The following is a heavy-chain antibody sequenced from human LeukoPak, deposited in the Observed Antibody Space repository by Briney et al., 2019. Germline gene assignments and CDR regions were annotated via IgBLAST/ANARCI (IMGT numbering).Heavy chain of an antibody. Sequence: GGSLRLSCAVSGFTFSDYWMHWVRHVPGTWMVWVSHINSDGRSTSYADSVKGRFTISTDNAKNTLSLQMNSLRAEDTAVYYCARGLIVAAGTDYWGQGTLVTVSS. V-gene: IGHV3-74*01. CDR1: GFTFSDYW. CDR3: ARGLIVAAGTDY. D-gene: IGHD6-13*01. J-gene: IGHJ4*02. CDR2: INSDGRST.